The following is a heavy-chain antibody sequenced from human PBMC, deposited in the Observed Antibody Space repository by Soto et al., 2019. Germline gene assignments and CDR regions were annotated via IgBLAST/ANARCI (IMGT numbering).Heavy chain of an antibody. Sequence: EVQLLESGGGLVQPGGSLRLSCAASGFTFSSYAMSWVRQAPGKGLEWVSAISGSGGSTYYADSVKGRFTISRDNSKNTLYLRMNSLRAEDTAVYYCAKDRNISVVRGAWDYWGQGTLVTVSS. J-gene: IGHJ4*02. D-gene: IGHD3-10*01. V-gene: IGHV3-23*01. CDR3: AKDRNISVVRGAWDY. CDR2: ISGSGGST. CDR1: GFTFSSYA.